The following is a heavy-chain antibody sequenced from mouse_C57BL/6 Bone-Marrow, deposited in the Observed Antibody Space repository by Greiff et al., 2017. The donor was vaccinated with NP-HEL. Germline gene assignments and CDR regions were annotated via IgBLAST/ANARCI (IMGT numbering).Heavy chain of an antibody. CDR3: ARGDGYYLDY. Sequence: QVQLQQSGAELARPGASVKLSCKASGYTFTSYGISWVKQRTGQGLECIGEIYPRSGNTYYNEKFKGKATLTADKSASTAYMELRSLTSEDSAVYFCARGDGYYLDYWGQGTTLTVSS. V-gene: IGHV1-81*01. J-gene: IGHJ2*01. CDR1: GYTFTSYG. CDR2: IYPRSGNT. D-gene: IGHD2-3*01.